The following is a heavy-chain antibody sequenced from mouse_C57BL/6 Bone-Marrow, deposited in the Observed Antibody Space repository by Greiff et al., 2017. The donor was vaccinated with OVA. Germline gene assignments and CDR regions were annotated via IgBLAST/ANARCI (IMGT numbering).Heavy chain of an antibody. CDR1: GFSLTSYA. D-gene: IGHD1-1*01. J-gene: IGHJ4*01. V-gene: IGHV2-9-1*01. Sequence: QVQLQQSGPGLVAPSQSLSITCTVSGFSLTSYAISWVRQPPGKGLEWLGVIWTGGGTNYNSALKSRLSISKDNSKSQVCLKMNSLQTDDTARYYCARNRYYYGSSRYYAMDYWGQGTSVTVSS. CDR2: IWTGGGT. CDR3: ARNRYYYGSSRYYAMDY.